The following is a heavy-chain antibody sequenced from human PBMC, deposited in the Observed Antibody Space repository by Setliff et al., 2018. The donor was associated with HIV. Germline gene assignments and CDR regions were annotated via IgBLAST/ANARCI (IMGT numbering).Heavy chain of an antibody. Sequence: GGSLRLSCAASGFTFSSYAMTWVRQAPGKGLEWVSSITGSGDSTYYANSVKGRFTISRDNSKNTLYLQMNSLRAEDTAVYYCAKDRYYDSSGSPFDYWGRGTLVTVSS. V-gene: IGHV3-23*01. CDR3: AKDRYYDSSGSPFDY. CDR2: ITGSGDST. J-gene: IGHJ4*02. D-gene: IGHD3-22*01. CDR1: GFTFSSYA.